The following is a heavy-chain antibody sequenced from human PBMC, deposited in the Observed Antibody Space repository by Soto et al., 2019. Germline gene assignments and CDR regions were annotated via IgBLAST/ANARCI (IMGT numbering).Heavy chain of an antibody. CDR2: IYWDDDN. CDR1: GFSLNTSGVG. CDR3: AHRPSPGGGRFSTWVDP. V-gene: IGHV2-5*02. D-gene: IGHD2-15*01. J-gene: IGHJ5*02. Sequence: QITLKESGPTLVKATQTLTLTCTFSGFSLNTSGVGVGWIRQPPGQALEWLALIYWDDDNRYSPSLKSRLTVTKDTSKTQVVLTMTNMDPVDTATYYCAHRPSPGGGRFSTWVDPWGQGTLVTVSS.